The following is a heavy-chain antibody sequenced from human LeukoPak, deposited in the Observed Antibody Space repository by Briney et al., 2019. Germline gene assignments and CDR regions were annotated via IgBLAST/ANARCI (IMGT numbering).Heavy chain of an antibody. CDR3: ARGRRSGWFSDYYYYGMDV. CDR2: MNPNSGNT. V-gene: IGHV1-8*01. Sequence: ASVKVSCKASGYTFTSYDINWVRQATGQGLEWMGWMNPNSGNTGYAQKFQGRVTMTRNTSISTAYMELSSLRSEDTAAYYCARGRRSGWFSDYYYYGMDVWGQGTTVTVSS. J-gene: IGHJ6*02. CDR1: GYTFTSYD. D-gene: IGHD6-19*01.